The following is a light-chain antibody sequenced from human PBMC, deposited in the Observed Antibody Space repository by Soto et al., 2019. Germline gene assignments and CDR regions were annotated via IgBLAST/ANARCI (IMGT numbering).Light chain of an antibody. CDR3: QQYNSYSRT. Sequence: EIQMSHSPSSLSASVLYRVSITCRSSQSISIYLNWYQLKPGKAPNLLMYGASYLKSGVPTRFSGSGSGTEFTLTISSLQPDDFATYYCQQYNSYSRTFGQGTKVDIK. J-gene: IGKJ1*01. CDR2: GAS. V-gene: IGKV1-5*01. CDR1: QSISIY.